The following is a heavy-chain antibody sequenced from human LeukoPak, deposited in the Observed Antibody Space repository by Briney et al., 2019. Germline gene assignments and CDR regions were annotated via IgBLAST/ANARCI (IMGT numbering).Heavy chain of an antibody. J-gene: IGHJ4*02. CDR3: ARDGFLEWLLNRGGFDY. CDR1: GGSFSGYY. V-gene: IGHV4-34*01. D-gene: IGHD3-3*01. CDR2: INHSGST. Sequence: SETLSLTCAVYGGSFSGYYWSWIRQPPGKGLEWIGEINHSGSTNYNPSLESRVTISVDTSKNQFSLKLSSVTAADTAVYYCARDGFLEWLLNRGGFDYWGQGTLVTVSS.